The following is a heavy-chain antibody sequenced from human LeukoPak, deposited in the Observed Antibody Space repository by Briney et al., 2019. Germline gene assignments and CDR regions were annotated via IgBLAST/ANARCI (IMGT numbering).Heavy chain of an antibody. D-gene: IGHD3-3*01. CDR1: GFTFSNAW. Sequence: GGSLRLSCAASGFTFSNAWMSWVRQAPGKGLGWVGRIKSKTDGGTTDYAAPVEGRFTISRDDSKNTLYLQMNSLKTEDTAVYYCTTGRPWSGYDYWGQGTLVTVSS. CDR3: TTGRPWSGYDY. CDR2: IKSKTDGGTT. V-gene: IGHV3-15*01. J-gene: IGHJ4*02.